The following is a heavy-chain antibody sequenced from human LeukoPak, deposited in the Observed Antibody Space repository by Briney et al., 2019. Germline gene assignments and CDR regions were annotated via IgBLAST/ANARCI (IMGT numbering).Heavy chain of an antibody. D-gene: IGHD1-26*01. CDR3: ASRGSYPPFVFDR. Sequence: SETLSLICTVSGGSISSYYWRWIRHPPEKRLVWIGYIYYSGSTNYNPSLKSRVTISVDTSKNQFSLKLSSVTAADTAVYHCASRGSYPPFVFDRWGQGTLVTVSA. CDR1: GGSISSYY. V-gene: IGHV4-59*08. J-gene: IGHJ5*02. CDR2: IYYSGST.